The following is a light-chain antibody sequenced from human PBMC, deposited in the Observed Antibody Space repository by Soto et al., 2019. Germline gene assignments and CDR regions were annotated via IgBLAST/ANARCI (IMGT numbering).Light chain of an antibody. CDR1: QSVNSNY. CDR3: QQYGRT. J-gene: IGKJ2*01. V-gene: IGKV3-20*01. Sequence: DIVLTQSPGTLSLSPGERATLSCRASQSVNSNYLAWYQQKPGQAPRLLIFGASTRATSISDRFRGSGSGTDFTRTINRLEAEDFAVYYCQQYGRTFGQGTKLEIK. CDR2: GAS.